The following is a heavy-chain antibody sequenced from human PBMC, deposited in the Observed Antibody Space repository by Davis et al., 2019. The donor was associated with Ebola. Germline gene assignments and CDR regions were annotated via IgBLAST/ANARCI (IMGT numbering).Heavy chain of an antibody. CDR1: GGSFSGYY. J-gene: IGHJ6*02. V-gene: IGHV4-34*01. D-gene: IGHD2/OR15-2a*01. Sequence: SETLSLTCAVYGGSFSGYYWSWIRQPPGKGLEWIGEINHSGSTNYNPSLKSRVTISVDTSKNQFSLKLSSVTAADTAVYYCARGQIVGQALYYYYGMDVWGQGTTVTVSS. CDR2: INHSGST. CDR3: ARGQIVGQALYYYYGMDV.